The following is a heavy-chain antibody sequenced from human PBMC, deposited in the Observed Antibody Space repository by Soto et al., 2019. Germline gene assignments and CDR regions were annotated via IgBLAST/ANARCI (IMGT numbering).Heavy chain of an antibody. J-gene: IGHJ4*02. D-gene: IGHD3-3*01. Sequence: SDTLSLTCTVSGGSISSYYWSWIRQPPGKGLEWIGYIYYSGSTNYNPSLKSRVTISVDTSKNQCSLKLSSVTAADTAGYYWARVSREFWSGYPSYYFDYWGQGTLVTVSS. CDR1: GGSISSYY. V-gene: IGHV4-59*01. CDR2: IYYSGST. CDR3: ARVSREFWSGYPSYYFDY.